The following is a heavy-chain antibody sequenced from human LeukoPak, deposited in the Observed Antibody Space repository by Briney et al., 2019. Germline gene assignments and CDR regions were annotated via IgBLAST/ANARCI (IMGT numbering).Heavy chain of an antibody. J-gene: IGHJ5*02. V-gene: IGHV3-66*01. Sequence: PGGTLRLSCAASGFTFSSYGMSWVRQAPGKGLQWVSVIYSGGTTYYADSVKGRFTISRDNSKNMVYLQMNSLRAEDTAVYYCAREVRSSGAFDPWGQGTLVTVSS. CDR2: IYSGGTT. CDR1: GFTFSSYG. CDR3: AREVRSSGAFDP. D-gene: IGHD3-22*01.